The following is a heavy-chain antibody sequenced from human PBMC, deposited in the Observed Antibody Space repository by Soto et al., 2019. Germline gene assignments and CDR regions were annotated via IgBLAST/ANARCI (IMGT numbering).Heavy chain of an antibody. CDR3: ARDRRKTTVDAFDI. V-gene: IGHV3-66*01. CDR2: IYSGGST. CDR1: GFTVSSNY. D-gene: IGHD4-17*01. Sequence: EVQLVESGGGLVQPGGSLRLSCAASGFTVSSNYMSWVRQAPGKGLEWVSVIYSGGSTYYADSVNGRFTISRDNSXNTLDLQMNSLRAEDTAVYYCARDRRKTTVDAFDIWGQGTMVTVSS. J-gene: IGHJ3*02.